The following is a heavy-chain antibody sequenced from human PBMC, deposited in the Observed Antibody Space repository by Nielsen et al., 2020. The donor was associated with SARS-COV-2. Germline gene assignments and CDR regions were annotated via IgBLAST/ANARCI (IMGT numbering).Heavy chain of an antibody. D-gene: IGHD4-11*01. CDR3: ARENSNYLTYFDL. V-gene: IGHV3-53*01. CDR2: IYSGGST. J-gene: IGHJ2*01. CDR1: GFTASSNY. Sequence: GGSLRLSCAASGFTASSNYMSWVRQAPGKGLEWVSVIYSGGSTYYADSVKGRFTISRDNSKNTLYLQMNSLRAEDTAVYYCARENSNYLTYFDLWGRGTLVTVSS.